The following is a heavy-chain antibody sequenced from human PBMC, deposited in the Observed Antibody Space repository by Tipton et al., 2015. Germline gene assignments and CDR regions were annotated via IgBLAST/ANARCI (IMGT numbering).Heavy chain of an antibody. V-gene: IGHV3-7*01. CDR1: GFTFSNYW. Sequence: SLRLSCTASGFTFSNYWMTWVRQAPGKGLEWVASIRQDGGERHYVDSVKDRFTISRDNAKNSLYLQMNSLRAEDTAVYYCARGGDYYDSSGDFDYWGQGTLVTVSS. D-gene: IGHD3-22*01. CDR3: ARGGDYYDSSGDFDY. J-gene: IGHJ4*02. CDR2: IRQDGGER.